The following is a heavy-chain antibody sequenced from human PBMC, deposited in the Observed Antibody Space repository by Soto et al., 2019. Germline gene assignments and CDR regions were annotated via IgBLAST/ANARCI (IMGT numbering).Heavy chain of an antibody. D-gene: IGHD6-6*01. J-gene: IGHJ5*02. CDR2: INPNSGGT. V-gene: IGHV1-2*02. CDR3: AREVAARPNWFDP. Sequence: ASVKVSCKASGYTFTGYYMHWVRQAPGQGLEWMGWINPNSGGTNYAQKFRGRVTMTRDTSISTAYMELSRLRSDDTAVYYCAREVAARPNWFDPWGQGTLVTVSS. CDR1: GYTFTGYY.